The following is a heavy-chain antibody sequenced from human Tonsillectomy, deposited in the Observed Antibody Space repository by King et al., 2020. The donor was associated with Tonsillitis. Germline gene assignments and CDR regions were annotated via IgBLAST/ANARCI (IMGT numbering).Heavy chain of an antibody. V-gene: IGHV4-31*03. CDR2: IYYSGNT. Sequence: VQLQESGPGLVKPSQTLSFTCTVSGGSISSGGYYWSWIRQHPGKGLEWIGYIYYSGNTYYNPSLKSRVNISVDTSKNQFSLKLSSVTAADTAVYYCARDGPIRDFWNGYHFDYWGQGTLVTVSS. CDR3: ARDGPIRDFWNGYHFDY. D-gene: IGHD3-3*01. CDR1: GGSISSGGYY. J-gene: IGHJ4*02.